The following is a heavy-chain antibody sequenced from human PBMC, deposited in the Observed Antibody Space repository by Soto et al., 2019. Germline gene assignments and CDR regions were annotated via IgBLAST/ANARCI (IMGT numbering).Heavy chain of an antibody. Sequence: SETLSLTCSVSGDSVSSGDYYWSWIRQPPGKGLEWIGHVYFSGSTNYIPSLKSRLTMSVDTARNQFSLKLNSVTAADTAVYYCARIPVDTYMIYWSDPWGQGTRVTVSS. J-gene: IGHJ5*02. CDR3: ARIPVDTYMIYWSDP. CDR1: GDSVSSGDYY. D-gene: IGHD3-16*01. CDR2: VYFSGST. V-gene: IGHV4-61*08.